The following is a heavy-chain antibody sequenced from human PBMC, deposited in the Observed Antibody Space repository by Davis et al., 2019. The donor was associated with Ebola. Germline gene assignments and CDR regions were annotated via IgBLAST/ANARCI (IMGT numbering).Heavy chain of an antibody. CDR3: ARGTETGYYYYYGMDV. CDR2: IYYSGST. CDR1: GGSISSSSYY. V-gene: IGHV4-39*01. D-gene: IGHD4-17*01. J-gene: IGHJ6*02. Sequence: SETLSLTCTVSGGSISSSSYYWGWIRQPPGKGLEWIGSIYYSGSTYYNPSLKSRVTISVDTSKNQFSLKPSSVTAADTAVYYCARGTETGYYYYYGMDVWGQGTTVTVSS.